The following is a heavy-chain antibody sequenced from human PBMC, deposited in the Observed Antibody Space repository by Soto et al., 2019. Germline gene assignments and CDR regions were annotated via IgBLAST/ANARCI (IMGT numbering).Heavy chain of an antibody. D-gene: IGHD7-27*01. CDR3: AAGADSYYYYGMDV. V-gene: IGHV4-31*03. Sequence: QVQLQESGPGLVKPSQTLSLTCTVSGGSISSGGYYWSWIRQHPGKGLEWIGYIYYSGSTYYNPSLKSRVTISVDTSKNQFSLKLSSVTAADTAVYYCAAGADSYYYYGMDVWGQGTTVTVSS. CDR1: GGSISSGGYY. J-gene: IGHJ6*02. CDR2: IYYSGST.